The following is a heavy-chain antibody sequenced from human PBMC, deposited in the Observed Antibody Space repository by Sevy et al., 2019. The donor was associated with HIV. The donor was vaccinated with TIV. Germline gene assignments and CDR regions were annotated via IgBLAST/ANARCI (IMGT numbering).Heavy chain of an antibody. CDR1: GGSITSLY. Sequence: SEILSLTCTVSGGSITSLYWNWIRQPPGKGLEWLANIYYNGHINYNPSLKSRVTLSLDTSKNQSSLRLSSVPAAHTAMYYCAGENAWGRGYSWGQGTLVTVSS. J-gene: IGHJ4*02. CDR3: AGENAWGRGYS. D-gene: IGHD1-26*01. V-gene: IGHV4-59*08. CDR2: IYYNGHI.